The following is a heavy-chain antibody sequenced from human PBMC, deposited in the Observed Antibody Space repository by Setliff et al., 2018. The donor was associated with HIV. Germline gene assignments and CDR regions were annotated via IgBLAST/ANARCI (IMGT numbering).Heavy chain of an antibody. J-gene: IGHJ4*02. CDR1: GYTFTSYS. V-gene: IGHV1-8*02. CDR3: ARGREWLPVASYFDY. CDR2: MNPNSGNT. Sequence: ASVKVSCKASGYTFTSYSLNWVRQAPGQGLEWMGWMNPNSGNTGFAQKFQGRVTMTRNTSISTAYMELSSLRPEDTAVYYCARGREWLPVASYFDYWGQGTLVTVSS. D-gene: IGHD3-3*01.